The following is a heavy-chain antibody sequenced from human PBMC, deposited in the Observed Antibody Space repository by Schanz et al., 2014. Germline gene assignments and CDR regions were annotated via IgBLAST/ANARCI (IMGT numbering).Heavy chain of an antibody. CDR3: AKYGTGKGVSFEY. V-gene: IGHV3-33*06. D-gene: IGHD1-26*01. J-gene: IGHJ4*02. Sequence: QAHLVESGGGVVQPGGSLRLSCLTSGFTLTSYGMHWVRQAPGKGLEWVAIIWHDGSKTFYTDSVKGRFTISRDNPRNTVFLQMNSLTAEDTAVYYCAKYGTGKGVSFEYWGQGTLVTVSS. CDR1: GFTLTSYG. CDR2: IWHDGSKT.